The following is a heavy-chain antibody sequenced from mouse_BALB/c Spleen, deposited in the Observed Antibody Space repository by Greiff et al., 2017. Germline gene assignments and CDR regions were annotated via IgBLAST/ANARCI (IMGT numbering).Heavy chain of an antibody. V-gene: IGHV3-2*02. Sequence: DVKLQESGPGLVKPSQSLSLTCTVTGYSITSDYAWNWIRQFPGNKLEWMGYISYSGSTSYNPSLKSRISITRDTSKNQFFLQLNSVTTEDTATYYCARGYSITTVVARYFDVWGAGTTVTVSS. J-gene: IGHJ1*01. CDR2: ISYSGST. D-gene: IGHD1-1*01. CDR3: ARGYSITTVVARYFDV. CDR1: GYSITSDYA.